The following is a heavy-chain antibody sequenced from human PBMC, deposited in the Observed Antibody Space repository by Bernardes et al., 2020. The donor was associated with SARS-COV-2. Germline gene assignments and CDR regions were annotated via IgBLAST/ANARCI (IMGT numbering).Heavy chain of an antibody. V-gene: IGHV3-23*01. CDR1: GFSFRSYG. Sequence: VGSLRLSCAASGFSFRSYGMSWVRQAPGKGLEWVSATIWSGGSTYYADSVKGRFTISRDNSKSTLYLQMNSLRADDSAVYYCAKGDDDNWRGWFDCWGQGTLVTVSS. D-gene: IGHD1-1*01. CDR3: AKGDDDNWRGWFDC. CDR2: TIWSGGST. J-gene: IGHJ4*02.